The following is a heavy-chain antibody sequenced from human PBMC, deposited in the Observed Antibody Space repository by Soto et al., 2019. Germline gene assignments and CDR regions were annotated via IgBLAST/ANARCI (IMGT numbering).Heavy chain of an antibody. Sequence: ASVKVSCKASGYTFTSYYMHWVRQAPGQGLEWMGIINPNGGSTNYAQKIQGRVTMTRDTSTSTAYMELSSLRSDDTAVYYCARDHETGTLCWFDPWGQGTLVTVSS. CDR2: INPNGGST. CDR3: ARDHETGTLCWFDP. J-gene: IGHJ5*02. CDR1: GYTFTSYY. V-gene: IGHV1-46*01. D-gene: IGHD1-7*01.